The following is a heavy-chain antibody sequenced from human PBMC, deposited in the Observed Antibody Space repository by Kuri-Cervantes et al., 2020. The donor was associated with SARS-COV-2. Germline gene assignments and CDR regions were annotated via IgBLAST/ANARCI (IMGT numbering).Heavy chain of an antibody. J-gene: IGHJ4*02. Sequence: LSLTCVASGFTFSSYWMHWVRQAPGKGLVWVSRTNTDGSSTSYADSVKGRFTISRDNAKNTLYLQMNSLRAEDTAVYYCARAFLRGGSDYWGQGTLVTVSS. V-gene: IGHV3-74*01. CDR1: GFTFSSYW. CDR2: TNTDGSST. D-gene: IGHD1-26*01. CDR3: ARAFLRGGSDY.